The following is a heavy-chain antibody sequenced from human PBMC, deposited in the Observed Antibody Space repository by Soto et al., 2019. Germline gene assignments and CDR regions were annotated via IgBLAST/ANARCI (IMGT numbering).Heavy chain of an antibody. CDR2: ISSSSSYI. Sequence: EVQLVESGGGLVKPGGSLRLSCAASGFTFSSYSMNWVRQAPGKGLEWVSSISSSSSYIYYEDSVKGRFTISRDNDKNSLYLQMNSLRAEDTAVYYCARGGLCFGDAWFDPWGQGTLVTVSS. D-gene: IGHD3-10*01. J-gene: IGHJ5*02. CDR3: ARGGLCFGDAWFDP. CDR1: GFTFSSYS. V-gene: IGHV3-21*01.